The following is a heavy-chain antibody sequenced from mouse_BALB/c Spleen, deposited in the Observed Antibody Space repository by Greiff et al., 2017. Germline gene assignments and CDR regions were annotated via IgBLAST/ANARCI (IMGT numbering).Heavy chain of an antibody. V-gene: IGHV5-6-4*01. CDR1: GFTFSSFT. Sequence: EVQTVESGGGLVKPGGSLKISCAASGFTFSSFTMSWVCQTPEKRLEWVGNISSGGSYTYYPDSVKGRFTISRDNAKNTLYLQMSRLKSEDTAMYYCTRDRYEFAYWGEGTLVTVSA. J-gene: IGHJ3*01. CDR3: TRDRYEFAY. D-gene: IGHD2-14*01. CDR2: ISSGGSYT.